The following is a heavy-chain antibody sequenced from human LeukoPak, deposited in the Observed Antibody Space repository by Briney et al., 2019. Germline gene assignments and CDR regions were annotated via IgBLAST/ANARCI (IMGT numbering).Heavy chain of an antibody. CDR3: ARTPGIAAAGYDLYFFDF. Sequence: GGSLRLSCAGSGFTFSTYAMGWVRQAPGKGPEWASGISGSGDKTHYADSVKGRFTVSRDNSKNTLYLQVNRLRAEDAALYYCARTPGIAAAGYDLYFFDFWGQGALVTVSS. V-gene: IGHV3-23*01. CDR1: GFTFSTYA. D-gene: IGHD6-13*01. J-gene: IGHJ4*02. CDR2: ISGSGDKT.